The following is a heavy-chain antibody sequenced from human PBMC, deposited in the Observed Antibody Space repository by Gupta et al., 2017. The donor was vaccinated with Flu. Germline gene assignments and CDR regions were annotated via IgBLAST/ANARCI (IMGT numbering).Heavy chain of an antibody. D-gene: IGHD1-26*01. CDR1: GGSISSYY. Sequence: QVQLQESGPGLVKPSETLSLTCTVSGGSISSYYWSWIRQPPGKGLEWIGYIYYSGSTNYNPSLKSRVTISVDTSKNQFSLKLSSVTAADTAVYYCARSFSGSYYAVSHYYYGMDVWGQGTTVTVSS. CDR3: ARSFSGSYYAVSHYYYGMDV. CDR2: IYYSGST. J-gene: IGHJ6*02. V-gene: IGHV4-59*01.